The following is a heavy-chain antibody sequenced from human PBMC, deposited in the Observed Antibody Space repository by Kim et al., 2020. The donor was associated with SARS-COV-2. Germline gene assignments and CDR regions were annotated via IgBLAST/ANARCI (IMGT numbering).Heavy chain of an antibody. D-gene: IGHD6-13*01. CDR3: AKDGRAAGGDY. V-gene: IGHV3-23*01. J-gene: IGHJ4*02. CDR2: ISGSGGCT. Sequence: GGSLRLSCAASGFTLRSYAMSWVRQAPGKGLEWVSAISGSGGCTSYADSVKGRFSISRDNSRNTLYLQMNSLRAEDTAVYYCAKDGRAAGGDYWGQGTLV. CDR1: GFTLRSYA.